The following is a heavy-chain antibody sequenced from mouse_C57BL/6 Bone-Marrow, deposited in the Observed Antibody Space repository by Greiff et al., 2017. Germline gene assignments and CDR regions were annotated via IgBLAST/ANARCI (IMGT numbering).Heavy chain of an antibody. CDR1: GFTFSDYG. D-gene: IGHD1-1*01. CDR2: ISSGSSTI. J-gene: IGHJ3*01. Sequence: EVNLVESGGGLVKPGGSLKLSCAASGFTFSDYGMHWVRQAPEKGLEWVAYISSGSSTIYYADTVKGRFTISRDNAKNTLFLQMTSLRSEDTAMYYCARPLYYGSSSFAYWGQGTLVTVSA. CDR3: ARPLYYGSSSFAY. V-gene: IGHV5-17*01.